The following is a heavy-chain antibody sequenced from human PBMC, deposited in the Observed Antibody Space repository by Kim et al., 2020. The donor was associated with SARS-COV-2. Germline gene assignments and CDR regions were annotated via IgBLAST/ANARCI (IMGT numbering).Heavy chain of an antibody. Sequence: GGSLRLSCAASGFTFSSYWMHWVRQAPGKGLVWVSRINSDVGTTSYADSVKGRFTISRDNAKSTLYLQMNSRRAEDTAVYYCASRRYTGTYYYFDYWGQGTLGTVSA. J-gene: IGHJ4*02. V-gene: IGHV3-74*01. CDR2: INSDVGTT. CDR3: ASRRYTGTYYYFDY. CDR1: GFTFSSYW. D-gene: IGHD1-26*01.